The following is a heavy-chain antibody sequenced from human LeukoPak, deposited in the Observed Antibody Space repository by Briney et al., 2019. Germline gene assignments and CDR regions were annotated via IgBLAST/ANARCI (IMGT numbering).Heavy chain of an antibody. CDR2: ISYDGSNK. Sequence: GGSLRLSCAASGFTFSSYGMHWVRQAPGKGLEWVAVISYDGSNKYYADSVKGRFTISRDNSKNTLYLQMNSLRAEDTAVYYCAKEDGSGSAATDYGMDVWGKGTTVTVSS. V-gene: IGHV3-30*18. D-gene: IGHD3-10*01. CDR1: GFTFSSYG. J-gene: IGHJ6*04. CDR3: AKEDGSGSAATDYGMDV.